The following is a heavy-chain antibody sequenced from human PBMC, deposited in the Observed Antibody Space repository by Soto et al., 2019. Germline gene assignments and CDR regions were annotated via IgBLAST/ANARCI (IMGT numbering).Heavy chain of an antibody. CDR2: IIPLYGTV. V-gene: IGHV1-69*06. D-gene: IGHD3-10*01. Sequence: QAHLAQSGAEVKKPGSSVTVSCKASGGTFNSYGISWVRQAPGQGLDWMGVIIPLYGTVNYAQKFQGRVSITADKSTSTAYMDLNSLRSDDTAVYYCARVRVIRGVIPSHFGLWGQGTQVTVSX. CDR1: GGTFNSYG. J-gene: IGHJ4*02. CDR3: ARVRVIRGVIPSHFGL.